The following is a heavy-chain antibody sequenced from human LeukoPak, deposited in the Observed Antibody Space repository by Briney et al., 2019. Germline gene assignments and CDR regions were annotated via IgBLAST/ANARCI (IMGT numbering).Heavy chain of an antibody. Sequence: ESGPTLVNPTQTLTLTCTFSGFSLSTSGVDVAWVRQPPGRALEWLTLLYWNGDKRYDPSLRNRLTITKDSSKNQVVLTVTNMNPLDTATYYCVYRYLGRFPFWGQGTLVTVSS. CDR2: LYWNGDK. V-gene: IGHV2-5*01. D-gene: IGHD2-8*01. J-gene: IGHJ4*02. CDR1: GFSLSTSGVD. CDR3: VYRYLGRFPF.